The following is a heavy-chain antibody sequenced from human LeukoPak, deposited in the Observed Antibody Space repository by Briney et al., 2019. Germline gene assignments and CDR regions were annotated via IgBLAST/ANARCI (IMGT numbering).Heavy chain of an antibody. Sequence: SETLSLTCTVSGGSISSYYSSWIRQPPGKGLEWIGYIYTSGSTNYNPSLKSRVTISVDTSKNQFSLKLSSVTAADTAVYYCVGSSTSYYYMDVWGKGTTVTVSS. D-gene: IGHD2-2*01. CDR3: VGSSTSYYYMDV. V-gene: IGHV4-4*09. CDR2: IYTSGST. J-gene: IGHJ6*03. CDR1: GGSISSYY.